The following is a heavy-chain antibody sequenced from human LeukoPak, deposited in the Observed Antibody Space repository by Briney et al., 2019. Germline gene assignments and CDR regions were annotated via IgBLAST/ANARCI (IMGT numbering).Heavy chain of an antibody. CDR3: ARGEIAAAENYFDY. CDR1: GSTFSSYS. V-gene: IGHV3-21*01. J-gene: IGHJ4*02. D-gene: IGHD6-13*01. Sequence: PGGSLRLSCAASGSTFSSYSMTWVRQAPGKGLEWVSSISSSSSYIYYADSVKGRFTISRDNAKNSLYLQMNSLRAEDTAVYYRARGEIAAAENYFDYWGQGTLVTVSS. CDR2: ISSSSSYI.